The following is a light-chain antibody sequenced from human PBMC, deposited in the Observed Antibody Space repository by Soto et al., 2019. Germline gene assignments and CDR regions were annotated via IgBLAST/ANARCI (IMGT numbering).Light chain of an antibody. CDR3: QQYNNWPPTYA. CDR1: QSVSSN. Sequence: EIVMTQSPATLSVSPGERATLSCRASQSVSSNLAWYQQKPGQAPRLRIYGASTRATGIPARFSGSGSGTDFTITISSLQSEDFAVYDCQQYNNWPPTYAFGQGTKLESK. V-gene: IGKV3-15*01. J-gene: IGKJ2*01. CDR2: GAS.